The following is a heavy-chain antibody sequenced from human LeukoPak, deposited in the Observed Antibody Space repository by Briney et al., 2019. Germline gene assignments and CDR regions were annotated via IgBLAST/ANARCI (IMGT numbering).Heavy chain of an antibody. Sequence: GGSLRLSCAASGFTFSSYGMHWVRQAPGKGLEWVAVISYDGSNKYYADSVKGRFTISRDNSKNTLYLQMNSLRAEDTAVYYCAKDRLAVALGPHFDYWGQGTLATVSS. CDR2: ISYDGSNK. CDR3: AKDRLAVALGPHFDY. J-gene: IGHJ4*02. V-gene: IGHV3-30*18. D-gene: IGHD6-19*01. CDR1: GFTFSSYG.